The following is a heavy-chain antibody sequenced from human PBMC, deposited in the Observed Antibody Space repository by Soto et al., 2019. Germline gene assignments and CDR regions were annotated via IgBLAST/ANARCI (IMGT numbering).Heavy chain of an antibody. Sequence: QVQLVESGGGLVKPGDSLRLSCAASGFTFSDQYMSWIRQAPGKGLEWVSYIGTSNSYTNYADSVKGRFTVSRDNAKNSVFLQMNSLRAEDTAVYYCARGHYGLDVWGQGTMVTVSS. CDR3: ARGHYGLDV. CDR1: GFTFSDQY. V-gene: IGHV3-11*05. CDR2: IGTSNSYT. J-gene: IGHJ6*02.